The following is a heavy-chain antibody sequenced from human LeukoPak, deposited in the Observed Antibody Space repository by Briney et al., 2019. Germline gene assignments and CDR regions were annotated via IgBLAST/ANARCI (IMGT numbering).Heavy chain of an antibody. Sequence: GESLKISCKGSGYRFTTNWIGWVRQMPGKGLEWMGTIFPGDSDTRYRPSFQGQVTISADKSFSTAYLQWRSLKASDTAMYYCASSLAIGWKYGMEVWGQGTTVTVSS. CDR2: IFPGDSDT. CDR3: ASSLAIGWKYGMEV. CDR1: GYRFTTNW. V-gene: IGHV5-51*01. D-gene: IGHD1-1*01. J-gene: IGHJ6*02.